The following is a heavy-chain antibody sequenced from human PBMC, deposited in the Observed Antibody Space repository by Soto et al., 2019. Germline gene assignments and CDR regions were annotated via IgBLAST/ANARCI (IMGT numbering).Heavy chain of an antibody. V-gene: IGHV3-23*01. CDR3: AKLAARPLGRYYYYMDV. CDR1: GFTFSSYA. Sequence: GGSLRLSCAASGFTFSSYAMSWVRQAPGKGLEWVSAISGSGGSTYYADSGKGRFTISRDNSKNTLYLQMNSLRAEDTAVYYCAKLAARPLGRYYYYMDVWGKGTTVTVSS. CDR2: ISGSGGST. D-gene: IGHD6-6*01. J-gene: IGHJ6*03.